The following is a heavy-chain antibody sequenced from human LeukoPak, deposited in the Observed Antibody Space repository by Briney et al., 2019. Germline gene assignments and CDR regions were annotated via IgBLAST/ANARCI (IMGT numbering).Heavy chain of an antibody. J-gene: IGHJ4*02. CDR3: ARAPRDGYRYFDY. V-gene: IGHV3-74*01. CDR2: INSDGSST. Sequence: TGGSLRLSCAASGFTFSSYWMHWVRQALGKWLVWVSRINSDGSSTSYADSVKGRFTISRDNAKNTLYLQMNSLRAEDTAVYYCARAPRDGYRYFDYWGQGTLVTVSS. CDR1: GFTFSSYW. D-gene: IGHD5-24*01.